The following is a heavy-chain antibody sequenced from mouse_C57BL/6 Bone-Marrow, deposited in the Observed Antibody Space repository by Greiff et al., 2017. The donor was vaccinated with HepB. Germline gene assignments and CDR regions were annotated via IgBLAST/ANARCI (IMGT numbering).Heavy chain of an antibody. CDR3: ARGGYDYGFDY. D-gene: IGHD2-4*01. CDR1: GYTFTSYW. Sequence: QVQLQQPGAELVKPGASVKLSCKASGYTFTSYWMQWVKQRPGQGLEWIGEIDPSDSYTNYNQKFKGKATLTVDTSSSTAYMQLSSLTSEDSAVYYGARGGYDYGFDYWGQGTTLTVSS. V-gene: IGHV1-50*01. J-gene: IGHJ2*01. CDR2: IDPSDSYT.